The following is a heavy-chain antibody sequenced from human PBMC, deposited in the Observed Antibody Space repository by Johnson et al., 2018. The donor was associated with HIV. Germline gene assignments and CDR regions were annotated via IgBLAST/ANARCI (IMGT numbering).Heavy chain of an antibody. J-gene: IGHJ3*02. CDR1: GFTFSSYA. CDR2: ISYDGTNK. D-gene: IGHD3-22*01. CDR3: VRGEYYYPSSTYYYGAFDI. Sequence: QVQLVESGGGVVQPGRSLRLSCAASGFTFSSYAMHWVRQAPGKGLEWVAVISYDGTNKYYADSVKGRFTITRDNSKNTLYLQMNSLRAEDPAVFYCVRGEYYYPSSTYYYGAFDIWGQGTVVTVSS. V-gene: IGHV3-30*04.